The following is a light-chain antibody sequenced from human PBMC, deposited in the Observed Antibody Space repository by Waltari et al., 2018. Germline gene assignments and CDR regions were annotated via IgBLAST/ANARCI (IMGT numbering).Light chain of an antibody. J-gene: IGKJ2*01. CDR2: GAS. V-gene: IGKV1-39*01. CDR1: QSISTY. CDR3: QQSYSNPYT. Sequence: DIQMTQSPSSLSASVSDRVTITCRAIQSISTYLNWYQQKPGKAPKLLIYGASNLHSGVPSRFSGSASGTDFTLTISSLQPEDYATYYCQQSYSNPYTFGQGTKLEIK.